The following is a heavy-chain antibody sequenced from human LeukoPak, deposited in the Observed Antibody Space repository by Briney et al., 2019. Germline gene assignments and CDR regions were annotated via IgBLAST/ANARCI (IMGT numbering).Heavy chain of an antibody. CDR3: AREYTNCDFWSGYFRARDRSLWFDP. CDR1: GYTFTGYY. J-gene: IGHJ5*02. Sequence: WASVKVSCKASGYTFTGYYMHWVRQAPGQGLEWMGWINPNSGGTNYAQKFQGRVTMTRDTSISTAYMELSRLRSDDTAVYYCAREYTNCDFWSGYFRARDRSLWFDPWGQGTLVTVSS. D-gene: IGHD3-3*01. CDR2: INPNSGGT. V-gene: IGHV1-2*02.